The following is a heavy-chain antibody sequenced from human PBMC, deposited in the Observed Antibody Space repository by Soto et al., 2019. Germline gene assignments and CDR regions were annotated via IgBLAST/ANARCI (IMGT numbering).Heavy chain of an antibody. D-gene: IGHD3-3*01. CDR3: AKIGHYDFWRSSGMDV. J-gene: IGHJ6*02. V-gene: IGHV3-30*18. CDR2: ISYDGSNK. CDR1: GFTFSSYG. Sequence: HVQLVESGGGVVEPGRSLRLSCAASGFTFSSYGMHWVRQAPGKGLEWVAVISYDGSNKYYADSVKGRFTISRDNSKNTLYLQMNSLRAEDTAVYYCAKIGHYDFWRSSGMDVWGQGTTVTVSS.